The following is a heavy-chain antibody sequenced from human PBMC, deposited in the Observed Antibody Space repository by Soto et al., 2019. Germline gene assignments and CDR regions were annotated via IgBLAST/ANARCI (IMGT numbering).Heavy chain of an antibody. CDR2: ITSNGGNT. V-gene: IGHV3-64*01. CDR1: GFTFSSYA. CDR3: ARVLKFSGPDY. D-gene: IGHD2-15*01. Sequence: TGGSLRLSCAASGFTFSSYAMHWVRQAPGKGLEYVSVITSNGGNTYYANSVKGRFTISRDNSKNTLYLQMGSLRAEDMAVYYCARVLKFSGPDYWGQGTLVTVSS. J-gene: IGHJ4*02.